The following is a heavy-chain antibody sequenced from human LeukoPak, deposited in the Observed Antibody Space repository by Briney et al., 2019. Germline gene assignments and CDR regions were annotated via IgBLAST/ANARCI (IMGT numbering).Heavy chain of an antibody. CDR2: INHSGST. Sequence: SETLSLTCAVYGGSFSGYYWSWIRQPPGKGLEWIGEINHSGSTNYNPSLKSRVTISVDTSKNQFSLKLSSVTAADTAVYYCARDLHSYGNDYWGQGTLVTVSS. CDR1: GGSFSGYY. V-gene: IGHV4-34*01. CDR3: ARDLHSYGNDY. J-gene: IGHJ4*02. D-gene: IGHD5-18*01.